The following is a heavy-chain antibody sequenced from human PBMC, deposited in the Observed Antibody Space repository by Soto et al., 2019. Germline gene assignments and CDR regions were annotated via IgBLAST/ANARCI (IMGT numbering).Heavy chain of an antibody. CDR3: ARDVPSAATRWMDA. CDR1: RNTFDNYY. D-gene: IGHD2-15*01. J-gene: IGHJ5*02. CDR2: VNPSGGSP. V-gene: IGHV1-46*02. Sequence: GASVKVSFKAPRNTFDNYYIDWVRQAPGQGLEWMGIVNPSGGSPTYAQKFQGRVTMTRDKSTSTVYLELSSLRFDDTAVYYCARDVPSAATRWMDAWGQGTPVTVSS.